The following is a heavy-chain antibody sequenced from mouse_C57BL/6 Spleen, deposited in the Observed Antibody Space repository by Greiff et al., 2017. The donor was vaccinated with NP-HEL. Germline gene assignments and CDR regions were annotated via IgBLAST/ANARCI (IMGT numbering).Heavy chain of an antibody. J-gene: IGHJ2*01. V-gene: IGHV1-50*01. CDR3: ARCWDDY. CDR1: GYTFTSYW. Sequence: VQLQQPGAELVKPGASVKLSCKASGYTFTSYWMQWVKQRPGQGLEWIGEIDPSDSYTNYNQKFKGKATLTVDTSSSTAYMQLSSLTSEDSAVYYCARCWDDYWGQGTTLTVSS. D-gene: IGHD4-1*01. CDR2: IDPSDSYT.